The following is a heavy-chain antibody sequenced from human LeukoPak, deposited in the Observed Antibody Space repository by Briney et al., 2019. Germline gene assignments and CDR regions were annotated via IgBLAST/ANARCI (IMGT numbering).Heavy chain of an antibody. CDR3: ARLKKAEGSLLDF. CDR1: GDAISTGGYY. V-gene: IGHV4-31*03. CDR2: IYYSGNT. J-gene: IGHJ4*02. Sequence: SETLSLTCTVSGDAISTGGYYWNWIRQLPGKGLEWIGCIYYSGNTYYNPSLQSRVTISVDTSRNMFSLRLTSVTAADTALYYCARLKKAEGSLLDFWGQGSLVTVSS.